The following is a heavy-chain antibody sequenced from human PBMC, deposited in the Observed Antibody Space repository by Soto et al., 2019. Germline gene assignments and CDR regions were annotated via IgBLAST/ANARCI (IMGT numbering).Heavy chain of an antibody. V-gene: IGHV3-11*01. Sequence: GGSLRLSCAASVFTFIDYSMSWIRQAPGKGLEWVSYISSSGSTINYADSVKGRFTISRDNAKNSLYLQMNSLRAEDTAVYYCARVRYYFDYWGQGSLVTVSS. CDR2: ISSSGSTI. CDR1: VFTFIDYS. D-gene: IGHD3-10*01. CDR3: ARVRYYFDY. J-gene: IGHJ4*02.